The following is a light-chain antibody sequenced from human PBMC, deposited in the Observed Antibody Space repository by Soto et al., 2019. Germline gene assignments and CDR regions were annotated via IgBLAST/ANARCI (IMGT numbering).Light chain of an antibody. Sequence: SYELTQPPSVSVSPGQTASITCSGDKLGTKYACWYQQKPGQSPVLDIYQDTKRPSGIPERFAGSNSGNTATLTISGTQAMDEADYYCQAWDRSTVVFGGGTKLTVL. CDR1: KLGTKY. J-gene: IGLJ2*01. V-gene: IGLV3-1*01. CDR3: QAWDRSTVV. CDR2: QDT.